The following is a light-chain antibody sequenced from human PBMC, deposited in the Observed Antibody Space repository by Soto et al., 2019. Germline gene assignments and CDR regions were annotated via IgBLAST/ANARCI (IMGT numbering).Light chain of an antibody. CDR1: SSDVGGYNY. V-gene: IGLV2-11*01. CDR2: DVT. Sequence: QSALTQPRSVSGSPGQSVTISCTGTSSDVGGYNYVSWYQQHPGQAPKLMIYDVTKRPSGVPDRFSGSKSGNTASLSISGLQAEDEADYYCCSYGGGYTPLLFGGGTKLT. CDR3: CSYGGGYTPLL. J-gene: IGLJ2*01.